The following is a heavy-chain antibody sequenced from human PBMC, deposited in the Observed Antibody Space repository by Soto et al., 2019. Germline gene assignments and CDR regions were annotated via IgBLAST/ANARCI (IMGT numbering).Heavy chain of an antibody. J-gene: IGHJ4*02. CDR1: GFSFGSYA. CDR2: ISGSDGKT. CDR3: ARWRYLDY. Sequence: GVSLRLSCAASGFSFGSYALSWVRQAPGKGLEWVSTISGSDGKTFYADSVKGRFSISRDTSQSTLYLQMNSLRADDTAMYYCARWRYLDYWGQGTRVTVSS. D-gene: IGHD2-15*01. V-gene: IGHV3-23*01.